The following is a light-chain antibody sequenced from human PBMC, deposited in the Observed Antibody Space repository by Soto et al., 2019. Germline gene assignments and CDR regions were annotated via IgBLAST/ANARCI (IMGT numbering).Light chain of an antibody. V-gene: IGKV1-33*01. CDR1: QDINNY. CDR2: DAS. J-gene: IGKJ3*01. Sequence: DIQMTQSPSSLSASVGDRVTITCQASQDINNYLNWYQQKPGKAPKLLIYDASNLETGVPSRFSGSGSGTDFTFTISSLQPEDIATYYCQQYDNLPLAFGPGTKVDIK. CDR3: QQYDNLPLA.